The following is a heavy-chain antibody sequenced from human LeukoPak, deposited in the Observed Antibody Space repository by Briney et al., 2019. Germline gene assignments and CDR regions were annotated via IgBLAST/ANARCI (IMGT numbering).Heavy chain of an antibody. CDR1: GGTFSSYA. V-gene: IGHV1-69*01. CDR3: ARAVPAAIRGNWFDP. D-gene: IGHD2-2*02. J-gene: IGHJ5*02. Sequence: SVKVSCKASGGTFSSYAISWVRQAPGQGLEWMGGIIPIFGTANYAQKFQGRVTITADESTSTAYTELSSLRSEDTAVYYCARAVPAAIRGNWFDPWGQGTLVTVSS. CDR2: IIPIFGTA.